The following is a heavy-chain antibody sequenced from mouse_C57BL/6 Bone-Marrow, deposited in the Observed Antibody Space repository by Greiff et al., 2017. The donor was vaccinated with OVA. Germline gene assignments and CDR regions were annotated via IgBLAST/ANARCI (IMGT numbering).Heavy chain of an antibody. CDR3: ATDYSNYGFAY. V-gene: IGHV2-2*01. J-gene: IGHJ3*01. CDR1: GFSLTSYG. Sequence: QVQLKESGPGLVQPSQSLSITCTVSGFSLTSYGVHWVRQSPGKGLEWLGVIWSGGSTDYNAAFISSLRISKDNSKSQLFVKTNSLQADDTAINYCATDYSNYGFAYWGQGTLVTVSA. CDR2: IWSGGST. D-gene: IGHD2-5*01.